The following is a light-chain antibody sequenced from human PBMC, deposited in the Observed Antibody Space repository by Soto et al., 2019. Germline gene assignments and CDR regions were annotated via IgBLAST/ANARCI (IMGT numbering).Light chain of an antibody. Sequence: DIQMTQSPSSVSASVGDRVTITCRASQGISNWLAWYQQKPGKAPKLLIYAASSLQSGVPSRFSGSGSGTDFTRTISSLQPEDFAAYDCQQGSSFSWTFGQVTNVEIK. CDR2: AAS. J-gene: IGKJ1*01. CDR3: QQGSSFSWT. V-gene: IGKV1-12*01. CDR1: QGISNW.